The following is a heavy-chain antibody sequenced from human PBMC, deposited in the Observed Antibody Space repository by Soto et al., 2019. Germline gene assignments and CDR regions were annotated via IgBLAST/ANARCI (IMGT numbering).Heavy chain of an antibody. CDR3: ARGVTTMVRGVTLRAFDI. CDR2: INHSGST. J-gene: IGHJ3*02. CDR1: GGSFSGYY. Sequence: SETLSLTCAVYGGSFSGYYWSWIRKPPGKGLEWIGEINHSGSTNYNPSLKSRVTISVDTSKNQFSLKLSSVTAADTAVYYCARGVTTMVRGVTLRAFDIWGQGTMVT. V-gene: IGHV4-34*01. D-gene: IGHD3-10*01.